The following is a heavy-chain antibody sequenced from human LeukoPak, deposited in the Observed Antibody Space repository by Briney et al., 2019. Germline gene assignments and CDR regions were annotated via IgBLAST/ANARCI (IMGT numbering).Heavy chain of an antibody. CDR1: GFTFNTHE. J-gene: IGHJ3*02. CDR2: ISTGGSAV. Sequence: PGGSLRLSCAASGFTFNTHEMNWGRQAPGKGLEWVSYISTGGSAVFYADSVRGRFTISRDNAKNSLFLQMNSLRADDTALYYCARGPTRRIEATGTAFDIWGQGPLVPVSS. D-gene: IGHD6-13*01. CDR3: ARGPTRRIEATGTAFDI. V-gene: IGHV3-48*03.